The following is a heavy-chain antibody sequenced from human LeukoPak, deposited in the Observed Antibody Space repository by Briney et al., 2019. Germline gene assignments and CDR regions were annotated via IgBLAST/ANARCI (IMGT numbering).Heavy chain of an antibody. D-gene: IGHD1-26*01. J-gene: IGHJ3*02. CDR1: GYTFTGYY. CDR3: ARDPPSEENWELPAFDI. CDR2: INPNSGGT. Sequence: ASVKVSCKASGYTFTGYYMHWVRQAPGQGLEWMGWINPNSGGTNYAQKFQGRVTMTRDTSISTAYMELSRLRSDDTAVYYCARDPPSEENWELPAFDIWGQGTMVTVSS. V-gene: IGHV1-2*02.